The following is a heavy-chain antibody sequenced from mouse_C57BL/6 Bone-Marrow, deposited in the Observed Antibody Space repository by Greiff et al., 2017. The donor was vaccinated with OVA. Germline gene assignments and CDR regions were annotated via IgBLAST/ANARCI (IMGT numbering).Heavy chain of an antibody. J-gene: IGHJ2*01. V-gene: IGHV1-64*01. CDR3: AREGTTVVAPYFDY. CDR1: GYTFTSYW. Sequence: VQLQQPGAELVKPGASVKLSCKASGYTFTSYWMHWVKQRPGQGLEWIGMIHPNSGSTNYNEKFKSKATLTVDKSSSTAYMQLSSLTSEDSAVYYCAREGTTVVAPYFDYWGQGTTLTVSS. CDR2: IHPNSGST. D-gene: IGHD1-1*01.